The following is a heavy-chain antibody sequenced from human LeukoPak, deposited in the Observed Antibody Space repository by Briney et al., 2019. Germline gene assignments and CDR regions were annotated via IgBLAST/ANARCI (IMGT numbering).Heavy chain of an antibody. J-gene: IGHJ5*02. CDR3: ARTEYYCDSSGYLGWFDP. CDR1: GGSISSYS. Sequence: PSETLSLTCTVSGGSISSYSSSWIRPPPGKGLEWIGYIYYSGSTNYNPSLKSRVTISVDTSKNQFSLKLSSVTAADTAVYYCARTEYYCDSSGYLGWFDPWGQGALVTVSS. V-gene: IGHV4-59*01. D-gene: IGHD3-22*01. CDR2: IYYSGST.